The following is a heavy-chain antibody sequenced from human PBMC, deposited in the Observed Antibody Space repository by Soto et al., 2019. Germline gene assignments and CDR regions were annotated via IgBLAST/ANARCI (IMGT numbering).Heavy chain of an antibody. CDR1: GYTFTVYY. J-gene: IGHJ5*02. V-gene: IGHV1-2*02. D-gene: IGHD2-15*01. CDR2: INPNSGGT. Sequence: AAVKVSCKASGYTFTVYYMHCVRQSPLQWLEWMGWINPNSGGTNYAQKFQGRVTMTRDTSISTAYMEPSRLRSDDTAVYYCARDLMVVAATPPTNWFDPWGQGTLVTDSS. CDR3: ARDLMVVAATPPTNWFDP.